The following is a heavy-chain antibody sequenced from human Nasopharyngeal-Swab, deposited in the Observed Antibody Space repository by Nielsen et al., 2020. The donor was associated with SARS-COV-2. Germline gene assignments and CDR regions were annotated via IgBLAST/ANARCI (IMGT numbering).Heavy chain of an antibody. J-gene: IGHJ6*02. V-gene: IGHV3-48*02. Sequence: GESLKISCAASGFTFSSYSMNWVRQAPGKGLEWVSYISSSSSTRYYADSVKGRFTISRDNAKNSLYVQMNSLRDEDTAVYYCARVDSSWGRYHYYGMDVWGQGTTVTVPS. CDR1: GFTFSSYS. CDR3: ARVDSSWGRYHYYGMDV. D-gene: IGHD6-13*01. CDR2: ISSSSSTR.